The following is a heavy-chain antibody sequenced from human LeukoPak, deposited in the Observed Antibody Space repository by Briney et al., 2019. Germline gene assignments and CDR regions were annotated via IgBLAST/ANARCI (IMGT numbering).Heavy chain of an antibody. V-gene: IGHV3-21*01. CDR2: ISSSSSYI. J-gene: IGHJ6*02. CDR1: GFTFSSYS. D-gene: IGHD6-19*01. CDR3: ARDPFYSSGWSGGYYYYGMDV. Sequence: GGSLRLSCAASGFTFSSYSMNWVRQAPGKGLEWVSSISSSSSYIYYADSVKGRFTISRDNAKNSLYLQMNSLRAEDTAVYYCARDPFYSSGWSGGYYYYGMDVWGQGTTVTVSS.